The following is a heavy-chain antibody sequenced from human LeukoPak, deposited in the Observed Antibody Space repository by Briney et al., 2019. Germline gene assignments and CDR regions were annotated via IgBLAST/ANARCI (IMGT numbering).Heavy chain of an antibody. J-gene: IGHJ2*01. Sequence: SETLSLTCTVSGGSISSSSYYWGWIRQPPGKGLEWIGSIYYSGSTYYNPSLKSRGTISVDTSKKQFSLRLNSVTAADTAVYYCARIWPDLWGRGTLVTVSS. CDR2: IYYSGST. V-gene: IGHV4-39*07. CDR3: ARIWPDL. CDR1: GGSISSSSYY. D-gene: IGHD3-10*01.